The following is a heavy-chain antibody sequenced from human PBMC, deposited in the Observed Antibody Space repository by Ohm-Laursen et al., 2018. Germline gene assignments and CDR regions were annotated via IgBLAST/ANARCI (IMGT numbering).Heavy chain of an antibody. CDR1: GFTFSSYG. Sequence: SLRLSCTASGFTFSSYGMHWVRQAPGKGLEWVAVISNDENYKNYADSVRGRFTISRDNSENTLYLQMNSLRAEDTAVYYCAKAHLKILDYWGQGSLVTVSS. CDR3: AKAHLKILDY. CDR2: ISNDENYK. J-gene: IGHJ4*02. V-gene: IGHV3-30*18.